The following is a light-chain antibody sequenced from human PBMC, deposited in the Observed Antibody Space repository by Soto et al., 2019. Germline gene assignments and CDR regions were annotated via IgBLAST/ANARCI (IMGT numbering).Light chain of an antibody. CDR2: EVS. CDR1: STDVAGYNY. J-gene: IGLJ3*02. Sequence: QSALAQPAPVSGSPGQSITISCTGNSTDVAGYNYVSWYQQHPGRAPKLMIYEVSNRPSGVSNRFSASKSGDTASLTIFGLQAEDEADYYCSSFTSSNTWVFGGGTKVTVL. V-gene: IGLV2-14*01. CDR3: SSFTSSNTWV.